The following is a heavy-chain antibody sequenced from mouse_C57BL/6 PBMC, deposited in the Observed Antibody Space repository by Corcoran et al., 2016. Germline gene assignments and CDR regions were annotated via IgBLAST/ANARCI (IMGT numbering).Heavy chain of an antibody. J-gene: IGHJ2*01. Sequence: EVQLQQSGPERVKPGASVKISCKASGYTFTDYYMNWVKQSHGTSLEWIGDINPNNGGTGYNQKFKGKATLTVDKSSNTAYMELRSLTSEDSAVYYCASPTGYGEDYWGQGTTLTVSS. V-gene: IGHV1-26*01. CDR3: ASPTGYGEDY. CDR1: GYTFTDYY. D-gene: IGHD2-2*01. CDR2: INPNNGGT.